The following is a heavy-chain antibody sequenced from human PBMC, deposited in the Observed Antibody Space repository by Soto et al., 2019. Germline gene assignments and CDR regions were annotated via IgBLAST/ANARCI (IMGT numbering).Heavy chain of an antibody. CDR3: ARHVLRYFDWLLSGWFDP. J-gene: IGHJ5*02. Sequence: SETLSLTCTVSGESICSYYWGGIRKPPGKGLEWIGYIYYSGSTYYKPSLKSRVTISVDTSKNQFSLKLSSVTAADTAVYYCARHVLRYFDWLLSGWFDPWGQGTLVTSPQ. CDR2: IYYSGST. V-gene: IGHV4-59*04. D-gene: IGHD3-9*01. CDR1: GESICSYY.